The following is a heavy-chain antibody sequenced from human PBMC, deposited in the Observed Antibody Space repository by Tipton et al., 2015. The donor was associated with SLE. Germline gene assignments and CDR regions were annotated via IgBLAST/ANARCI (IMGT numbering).Heavy chain of an antibody. CDR2: ISSSSSTI. D-gene: IGHD6-13*01. CDR1: GFTFSSYW. J-gene: IGHJ4*02. Sequence: GSLRLSCAASGFTFSSYWMSWVRQAPGKGLEWVSYISSSSSTIYYADSVKGRFTISRDNAKNSLYLQMNSLRAEDTAVYYCARKSIAAVGDYWGQGTLVTVSS. V-gene: IGHV3-48*01. CDR3: ARKSIAAVGDY.